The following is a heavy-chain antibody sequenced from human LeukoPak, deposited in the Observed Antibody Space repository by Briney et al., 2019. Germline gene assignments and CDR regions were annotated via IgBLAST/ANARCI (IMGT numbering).Heavy chain of an antibody. Sequence: SETLSLTCTVSGGSISSSSYYWGWIRQPPGKGLEWIGSIYYSGSTYYNPSLKSRVTISVDTSKNQFSLKLSSVTAADTAVYHCARHGHCGGDCYSVQHWGQGTLVTVSS. CDR1: GGSISSSSYY. CDR3: ARHGHCGGDCYSVQH. D-gene: IGHD2-21*02. V-gene: IGHV4-39*01. J-gene: IGHJ1*01. CDR2: IYYSGST.